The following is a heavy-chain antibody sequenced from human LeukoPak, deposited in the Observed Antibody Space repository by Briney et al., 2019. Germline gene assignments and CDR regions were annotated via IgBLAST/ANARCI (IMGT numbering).Heavy chain of an antibody. D-gene: IGHD3-16*02. J-gene: IGHJ4*02. CDR3: ARDQGSYGLFD. Sequence: PGGSLRLSCAASGFTFSSFGMHWVRQASGRGLEWVALVWNHGSRTSYADSVKGRFTISRDNSKNTMYLQMNGLRAEDTAVYYCARDQGSYGLFDWGQGTLVTVSS. CDR2: VWNHGSRT. CDR1: GFTFSSFG. V-gene: IGHV3-33*08.